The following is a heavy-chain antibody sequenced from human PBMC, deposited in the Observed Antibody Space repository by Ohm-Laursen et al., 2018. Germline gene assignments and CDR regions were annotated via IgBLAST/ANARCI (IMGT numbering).Heavy chain of an antibody. D-gene: IGHD5-12*01. CDR3: ARNVASGFDY. V-gene: IGHV1-46*01. Sequence: SSVKVSCNASGYTFSGHNIHWVRQAPGQGLQWMGMINPRGGSTIYAQKFQGRVTMTRDTSTSTVYMELSSLRSEDTAVYYCARNVASGFDYWGQGILVSVSS. J-gene: IGHJ4*02. CDR1: GYTFSGHN. CDR2: INPRGGST.